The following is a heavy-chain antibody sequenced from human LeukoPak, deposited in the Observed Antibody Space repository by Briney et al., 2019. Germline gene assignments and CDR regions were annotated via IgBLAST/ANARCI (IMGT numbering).Heavy chain of an antibody. D-gene: IGHD2-15*01. V-gene: IGHV1-2*02. CDR3: ARGSRSLVVAATKSELLWGPANY. Sequence: ASVKVSCKASGYTFTGYYMHWVRQAPGQGLEWMGWINPNSGGTNYAPKFQGRVTMTRDTSISTAYMELSRLRSDDTAVYYCARGSRSLVVAATKSELLWGPANYWGQGTLVTVSS. J-gene: IGHJ4*02. CDR2: INPNSGGT. CDR1: GYTFTGYY.